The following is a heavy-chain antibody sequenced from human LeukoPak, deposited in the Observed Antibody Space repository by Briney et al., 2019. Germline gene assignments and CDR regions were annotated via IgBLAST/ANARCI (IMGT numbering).Heavy chain of an antibody. V-gene: IGHV4-4*09. Sequence: SETLSLTCTDSGGSISSYYWSWIRQPPGKGLEWIGYIYTSGSTNYNPSLKSRVTISVDTSKNQFSLKLSSVTAADTAVYYCAGGVVGPGYFDYWGQGTLVTVSS. CDR1: GGSISSYY. J-gene: IGHJ4*02. CDR2: IYTSGST. D-gene: IGHD1-26*01. CDR3: AGGVVGPGYFDY.